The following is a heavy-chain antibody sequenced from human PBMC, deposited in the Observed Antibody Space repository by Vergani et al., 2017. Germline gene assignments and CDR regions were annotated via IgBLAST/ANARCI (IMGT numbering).Heavy chain of an antibody. CDR2: IYYSGST. CDR3: ARVPYCSSTSCYHYYYYGMDV. V-gene: IGHV4-39*07. CDR1: GGSISSSSYY. D-gene: IGHD2-2*01. Sequence: QLQLQESGPGLVKPSETLSLTCTVSGGSISSSSYYWAWIRQPPGKGLEWIGSIYYSGSTYYNPSLKSRVTISVDTSKNQFSLKLSSVTAADTAVYYCARVPYCSSTSCYHYYYYGMDVWGQGTTVTVSS. J-gene: IGHJ6*02.